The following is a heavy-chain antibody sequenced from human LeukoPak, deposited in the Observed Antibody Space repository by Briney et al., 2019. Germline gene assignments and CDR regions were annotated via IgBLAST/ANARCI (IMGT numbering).Heavy chain of an antibody. J-gene: IGHJ5*01. CDR3: ARGRRSDVLSYFSGWFDY. D-gene: IGHD2-15*01. V-gene: IGHV4-34*01. CDR1: GGSFSGYY. CDR2: INHSGST. Sequence: PSETLSLTCAVYGGSFSGYYWSWIRQPPRKGLEWIGEINHSGSTNYNPSLKSRVTISVDTSKNQFSLKLSSVTAADTAVYYCARGRRSDVLSYFSGWFDYWGQGTPVTVSS.